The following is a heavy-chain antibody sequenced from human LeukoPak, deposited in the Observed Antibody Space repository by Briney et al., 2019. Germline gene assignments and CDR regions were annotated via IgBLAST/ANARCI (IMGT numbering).Heavy chain of an antibody. CDR2: INWNGGST. V-gene: IGHV3-20*04. CDR1: GFTFDDYG. Sequence: PGGSLRLSRAASGFTFDDYGMSWVRQAPGKGLEWVSGINWNGGSTGYADSVKGRFTISRDNAKNSLYLQMNSLRAEDTALYYCARGHSEAYYDILTALIFFDYWGQGTLVTVSS. J-gene: IGHJ4*02. D-gene: IGHD3-9*01. CDR3: ARGHSEAYYDILTALIFFDY.